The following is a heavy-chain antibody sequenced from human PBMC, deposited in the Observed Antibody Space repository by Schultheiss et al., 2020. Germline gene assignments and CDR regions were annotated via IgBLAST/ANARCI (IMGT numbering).Heavy chain of an antibody. CDR3: ARLSGVMGAFDI. D-gene: IGHD3-16*01. J-gene: IGHJ4*02. Sequence: ETLSLTCTVSGGSISSSSYYWGWIRQPPGKGLEWIGRIYTSGSTNYNPSLKSRVTISVDTSKNQFSLKLSSVTAADTAVYYCARLSGVMGAFDIWGQGTLVTVSS. CDR2: IYTSGST. CDR1: GGSISSSSYY. V-gene: IGHV4-61*05.